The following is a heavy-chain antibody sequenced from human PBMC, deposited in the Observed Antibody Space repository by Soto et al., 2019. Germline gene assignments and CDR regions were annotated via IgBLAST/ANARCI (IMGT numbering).Heavy chain of an antibody. J-gene: IGHJ4*01. CDR2: TIPIFGTA. Sequence: SVKVSCNASGGTFSSYAISWVRQAPGQGLEWMGGTIPIFGTANYAQKFQGRVTITADESTSAAYMELSSLRSEDTAVYYCAGSFIDYVGPRAHYFDYWGHGTLVTVSS. CDR1: GGTFSSYA. V-gene: IGHV1-69*13. D-gene: IGHD4-17*01. CDR3: AGSFIDYVGPRAHYFDY.